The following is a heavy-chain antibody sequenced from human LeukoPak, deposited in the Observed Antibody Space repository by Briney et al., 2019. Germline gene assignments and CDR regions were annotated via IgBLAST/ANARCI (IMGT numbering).Heavy chain of an antibody. CDR1: GFTFSTSW. D-gene: IGHD2-2*01. J-gene: IGHJ4*02. V-gene: IGHV3-74*01. CDR2: INRDGSRT. CDR3: ARLKLLWSNYFDY. Sequence: GGSLRLSCAASGFTFSTSWMHWVRQAPGKGLVWVSHINRDGSRTTYADSVKGRFTISRDNAKNSLYLQMNSLRAEDTAVYYCARLKLLWSNYFDYWGQGTLVTVSS.